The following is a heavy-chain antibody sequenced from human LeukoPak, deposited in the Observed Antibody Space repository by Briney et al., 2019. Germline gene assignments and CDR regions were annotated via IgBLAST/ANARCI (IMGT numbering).Heavy chain of an antibody. V-gene: IGHV1-18*01. CDR2: ISAYNGNT. Sequence: GASVTVSFKSTVYTFTNYSFSWVRQAPGQGLEWMGWISAYNGNTNYAQKLQGRVTMTTDTSTSTAYMELRSLRSDDTAVYYCARDIVGGSYHKNFDYWGQGTLVTVSS. D-gene: IGHD1-26*01. J-gene: IGHJ4*02. CDR1: VYTFTNYS. CDR3: ARDIVGGSYHKNFDY.